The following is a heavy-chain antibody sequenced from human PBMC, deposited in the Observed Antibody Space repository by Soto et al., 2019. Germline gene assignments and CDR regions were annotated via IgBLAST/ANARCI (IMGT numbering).Heavy chain of an antibody. CDR2: IHPSGDT. CDR1: GYKFTTYF. Sequence: AAVKASCKASGYKFTTYFIHWVRQAPGQGLEWMGMIHPSGDTGYAQKFRGRVTMTIDTSTTTAYIEMRNRTSEDLSVYFSVRGFCTTSPGAIDFQSRGRAPPVTVSS. CDR3: VRGFCTTSPGAIDFQS. J-gene: IGHJ1*01. D-gene: IGHD3-3*01. V-gene: IGHV1-46*01.